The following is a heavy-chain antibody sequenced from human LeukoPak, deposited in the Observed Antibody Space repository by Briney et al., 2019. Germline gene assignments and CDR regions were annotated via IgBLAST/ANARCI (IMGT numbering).Heavy chain of an antibody. CDR1: GYTFTGYY. D-gene: IGHD4-17*01. CDR3: ARGRPYGDYAYYYYMDV. V-gene: IGHV1-8*02. Sequence: ASVKVSCKASGYTFTGYYMHWVRQAPGQGLEWMGWINPNSGNTGFAQKFQGRLTMTRNTSISTAYMELSSLRSEDTAVYYCARGRPYGDYAYYYYMDVWGKGTTVTISS. J-gene: IGHJ6*03. CDR2: INPNSGNT.